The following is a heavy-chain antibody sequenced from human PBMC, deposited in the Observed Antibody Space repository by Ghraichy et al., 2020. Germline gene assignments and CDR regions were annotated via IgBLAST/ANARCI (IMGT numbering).Heavy chain of an antibody. CDR1: GFTFNNYA. J-gene: IGHJ4*02. V-gene: IGHV3-23*01. CDR2: ISGPGTTT. D-gene: IGHD3-22*01. Sequence: GESLNISCVASGFTFNNYAMSWVRQAPGMGLEWVSAISGPGTTTYYPDSVEGRFTISRDNSKSTLYLQLNSLRADDTAIYYCAKDTYDSSGSRYDNWGQGTLVNVSS. CDR3: AKDTYDSSGSRYDN.